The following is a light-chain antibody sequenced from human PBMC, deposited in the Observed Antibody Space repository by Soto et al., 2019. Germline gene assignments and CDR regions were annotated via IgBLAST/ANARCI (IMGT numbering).Light chain of an antibody. Sequence: QSALTQPRSVSGSPGQSVTISCTGTSSDVGGSYSVSWYQQHPGKAPKLMIYDVIKRPSGVPDRFSGSKSGSTASLTISGLQVDDEADYYCSLYTDGDTVIFGGGTKVTVL. J-gene: IGLJ2*01. CDR3: SLYTDGDTVI. V-gene: IGLV2-11*01. CDR2: DVI. CDR1: SSDVGGSYS.